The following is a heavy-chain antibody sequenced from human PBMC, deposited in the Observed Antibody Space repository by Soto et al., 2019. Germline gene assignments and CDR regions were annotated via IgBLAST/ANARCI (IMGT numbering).Heavy chain of an antibody. CDR3: ARHRGDYYFDY. D-gene: IGHD4-17*01. CDR2: IYYSGST. Sequence: PSETLSLTCTVSGGSISSYYWSWIRQPPGKGLEWIGYIYYSGSTNYNPSLKSRVTISVDTSKNQFSLKLSSVTAADTAVYYCARHRGDYYFDYWGQGTLVTVSS. J-gene: IGHJ4*02. V-gene: IGHV4-59*08. CDR1: GGSISSYY.